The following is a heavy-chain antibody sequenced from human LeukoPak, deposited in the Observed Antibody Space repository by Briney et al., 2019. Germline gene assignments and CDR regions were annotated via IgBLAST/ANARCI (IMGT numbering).Heavy chain of an antibody. CDR1: GFTFSSYA. Sequence: GGSLRLSCAASGFTFSSYAMSWVRQAPGKGLEWVSAISGRGGSTYYADSVKGRFTISRDNSKNTLFLQMNSLRPEDTAVYYCAKPPTYYYDSSGYYHNYWGQGTLVTVSS. CDR2: ISGRGGST. J-gene: IGHJ4*02. CDR3: AKPPTYYYDSSGYYHNY. V-gene: IGHV3-23*01. D-gene: IGHD3-22*01.